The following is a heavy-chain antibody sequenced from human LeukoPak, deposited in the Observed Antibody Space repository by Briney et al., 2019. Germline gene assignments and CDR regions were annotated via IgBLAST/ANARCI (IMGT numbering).Heavy chain of an antibody. J-gene: IGHJ4*02. CDR1: GGSISSSSYY. D-gene: IGHD5-12*01. V-gene: IGHV4-39*07. CDR3: ATTLRYSGYDLLDY. Sequence: PSETLSLTCTVSGGSISSSSYYWGWIRQPPGKGLEWIGRIYTSGSTNYNPSLKSRVTISVDTSKNQFSLKLSSVTAADTAVYYCATTLRYSGYDLLDYWGQGTLVTVSS. CDR2: IYTSGST.